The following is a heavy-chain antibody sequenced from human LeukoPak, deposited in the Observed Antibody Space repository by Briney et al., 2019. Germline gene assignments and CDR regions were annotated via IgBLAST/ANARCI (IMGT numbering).Heavy chain of an antibody. CDR3: AREQSYYDSSGYSIPTYYFDY. Sequence: ASVKVSCKASGYTFTSYYMHWVRQAPGQGLEWMGIINPSGGSTSYAQKFQGRVTMTRDMSTSTVYMELSSLRSEDTAVYYCAREQSYYDSSGYSIPTYYFDYWGQGTLVTVSS. D-gene: IGHD3-22*01. CDR1: GYTFTSYY. V-gene: IGHV1-46*01. J-gene: IGHJ4*01. CDR2: INPSGGST.